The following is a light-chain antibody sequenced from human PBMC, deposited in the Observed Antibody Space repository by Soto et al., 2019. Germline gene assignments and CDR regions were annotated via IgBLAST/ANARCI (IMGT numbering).Light chain of an antibody. Sequence: QSVLTQPPSASGTPGQRVTISCSGSSSNIGSNYVYWYHQFPGTAPKLLIYKNNQRPSGVPDRFSGSKSGTSASLAISGLRFEDEADYYCAAWDDSLSGVVFGGGTKLTVL. CDR1: SSNIGSNY. J-gene: IGLJ2*01. V-gene: IGLV1-47*01. CDR3: AAWDDSLSGVV. CDR2: KNN.